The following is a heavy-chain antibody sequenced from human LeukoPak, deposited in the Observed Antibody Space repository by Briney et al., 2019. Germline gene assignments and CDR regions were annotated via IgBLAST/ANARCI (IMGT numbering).Heavy chain of an antibody. CDR2: ISYDGSNK. D-gene: IGHD3-22*01. V-gene: IGHV3-30-3*01. CDR3: ARVGSYYYDSSGFGLGFLEYYFDY. CDR1: GFTFSSYA. Sequence: GGSLRLSCAASGFTFSSYAMHWVRQAPGKGLEWVAVISYDGSNKYYADSVKGRFTISRDNSKNTLYLQMNSLRAEDTAVYYCARVGSYYYDSSGFGLGFLEYYFDYWGQGTLVTVSS. J-gene: IGHJ4*02.